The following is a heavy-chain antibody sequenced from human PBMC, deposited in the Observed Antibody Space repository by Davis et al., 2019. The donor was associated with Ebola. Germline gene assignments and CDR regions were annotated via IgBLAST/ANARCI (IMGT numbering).Heavy chain of an antibody. CDR1: GYTFTSYG. V-gene: IGHV1-18*01. Sequence: AASVKVSCKASGYTFTSYGISWVRQAPGQGLEWMGWISAYNGNTNYAQKLQGRVTMTTDTSTSTAYMELSSLRSEDTAVYYCARGSSRLRFLEWSQRGGYYYGMDVWGKGTTVTVSS. CDR3: ARGSSRLRFLEWSQRGGYYYGMDV. J-gene: IGHJ6*04. D-gene: IGHD3-3*01. CDR2: ISAYNGNT.